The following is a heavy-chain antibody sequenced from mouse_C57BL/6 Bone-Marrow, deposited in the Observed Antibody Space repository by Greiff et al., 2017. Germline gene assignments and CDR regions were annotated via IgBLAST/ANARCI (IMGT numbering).Heavy chain of an antibody. CDR1: GYTFTSYW. CDR3: ARSGPLWRGFDN. CDR2: IYPTSGRT. J-gene: IGHJ2*01. D-gene: IGHD3-1*01. V-gene: IGHV1-55*01. Sequence: VQLQQSGAELVKPGASVKMSCKASGYTFTSYWITWVKQRPGQGLEWIGDIYPTSGRTNYNEKFKSKAILTVDTSSNTAYMTLSSLTSEDSAVFFCARSGPLWRGFDNWGQGTTLTVSA.